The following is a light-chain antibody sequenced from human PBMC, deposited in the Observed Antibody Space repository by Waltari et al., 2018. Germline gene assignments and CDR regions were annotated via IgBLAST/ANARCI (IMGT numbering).Light chain of an antibody. J-gene: IGLJ3*02. CDR1: SPNIGSNV. CDR3: AVWDDSLHGRWE. Sequence: QSVLTQPPSASGTPGQRVTISCSGSSPNIGSNVVNWYQQIPGTTPKLLIYRNDQRPSGVPDRFSGSKSGTSASLAISGLRSEDEADYYCAVWDDSLHGRWEFGGGTKLTVL. CDR2: RND. V-gene: IGLV1-44*01.